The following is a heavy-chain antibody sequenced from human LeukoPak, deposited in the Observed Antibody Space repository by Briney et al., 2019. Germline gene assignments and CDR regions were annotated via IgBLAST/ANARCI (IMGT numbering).Heavy chain of an antibody. V-gene: IGHV3-23*01. J-gene: IGHJ6*02. D-gene: IGHD3-10*01. Sequence: GGSLRLSCAASGFTFSSYAMSWVRQAPGKGLEWVSTISGSGGRTYYADSVKGRFTISRDNSKNTLYLQMNSLRAEDTALYFCAKVGGDSITTFRRFGMDVWGQGTTVTVSS. CDR3: AKVGGDSITTFRRFGMDV. CDR1: GFTFSSYA. CDR2: ISGSGGRT.